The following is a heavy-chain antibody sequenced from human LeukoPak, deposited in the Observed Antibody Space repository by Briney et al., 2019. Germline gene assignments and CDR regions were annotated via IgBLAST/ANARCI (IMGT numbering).Heavy chain of an antibody. V-gene: IGHV6-1*01. CDR3: ARDFGTTGWHTFDY. Sequence: SQTLSLTCVVSGDSVSSKTGAWNWIRQSPSRGLEWLGRTYYRSKWYNDYAESMEGRMTISQDTSKNQYSLHLNSVTPDDTAVYYCARDFGTTGWHTFDYWGQGTLVTVSS. J-gene: IGHJ4*02. CDR2: TYYRSKWYN. CDR1: GDSVSSKTGA. D-gene: IGHD6-19*01.